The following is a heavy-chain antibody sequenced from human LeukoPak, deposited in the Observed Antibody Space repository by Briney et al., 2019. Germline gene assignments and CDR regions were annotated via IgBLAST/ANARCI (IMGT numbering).Heavy chain of an antibody. J-gene: IGHJ4*02. D-gene: IGHD4-17*01. CDR1: GFTFSSYA. Sequence: GGSLRLSCAASGFTFSSYAMHWVRQAPGKGLEWVAVISYDGSNKYYADSVKGRFTISRDNSKNTLYLRMNSLRAEDTAVYYCARDPRWTTTVTTPYYFDYWGQGTLVTVSS. CDR2: ISYDGSNK. V-gene: IGHV3-30-3*01. CDR3: ARDPRWTTTVTTPYYFDY.